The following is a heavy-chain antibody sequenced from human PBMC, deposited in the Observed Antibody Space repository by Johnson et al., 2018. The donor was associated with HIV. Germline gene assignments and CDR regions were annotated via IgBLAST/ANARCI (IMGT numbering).Heavy chain of an antibody. Sequence: VQLVESGGGLIQPGGSLRLSCAASGFTVSHNYMSWVRQAPGEGLEWVSVIYSGGSTYYADSVKGRFTISRDNSKNTLYLQMNSLSAEDTAVYYCAREGGIVLSPGSFYIWGQGTMVTVSS. J-gene: IGHJ3*02. CDR1: GFTVSHNY. V-gene: IGHV3-53*01. CDR3: AREGGIVLSPGSFYI. D-gene: IGHD2-8*01. CDR2: IYSGGST.